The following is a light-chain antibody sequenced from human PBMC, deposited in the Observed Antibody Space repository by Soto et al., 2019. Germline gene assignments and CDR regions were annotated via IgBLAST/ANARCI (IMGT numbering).Light chain of an antibody. CDR2: GGS. Sequence: EIVLTQSPATLSSSPGETATLSCRASQYVGTRLAWYQHKPGQAPRLLIYGGSSRATGIPDRFSGSRSGTDFTLTISRLEPEDFAVYYCQQYHTSPSLTVGGGTKVDIK. J-gene: IGKJ4*01. CDR1: QYVGTR. CDR3: QQYHTSPSLT. V-gene: IGKV3-20*01.